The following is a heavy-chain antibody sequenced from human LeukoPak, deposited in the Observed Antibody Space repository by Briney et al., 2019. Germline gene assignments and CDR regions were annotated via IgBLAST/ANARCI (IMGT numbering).Heavy chain of an antibody. CDR3: AKQGLITSWLYFDY. J-gene: IGHJ4*02. Sequence: GSLRLSCAASGFTFSSYAMSWVRQAPGKGLEWVSVMGGSDGRIYYADSVKGRFTISRDNSKNTVYLQLNSLRAEDTAIYYCAKQGLITSWLYFDYWGQGTLVTVSS. D-gene: IGHD2-2*02. CDR2: MGGSDGRI. CDR1: GFTFSSYA. V-gene: IGHV3-23*01.